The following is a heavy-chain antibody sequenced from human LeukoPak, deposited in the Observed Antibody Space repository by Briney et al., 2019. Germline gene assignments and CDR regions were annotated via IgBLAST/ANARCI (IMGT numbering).Heavy chain of an antibody. CDR2: IYSGGST. V-gene: IGHV3-53*01. D-gene: IGHD2-2*01. CDR3: ARDQVGPYDYVNY. CDR1: GFTVSSNY. Sequence: GGSLRLSCAASGFTVSSNYMSWVRRAPGKGLEWVSVIYSGGSTYYADSVKGRFTISRDNSKNTLYLQMNSLRAEDTAVYYCARDQVGPYDYVNYWGQGTLVTVSS. J-gene: IGHJ4*02.